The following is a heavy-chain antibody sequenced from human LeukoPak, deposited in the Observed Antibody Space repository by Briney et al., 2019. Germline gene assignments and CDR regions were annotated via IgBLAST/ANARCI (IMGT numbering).Heavy chain of an antibody. D-gene: IGHD4-23*01. J-gene: IGHJ4*02. CDR3: ARDKAVTTGVPFDY. CDR2: IWYDGSNK. Sequence: GGSLRLSCAASGLTFSSHWMHWVRQAPGKGLEWVAVIWYDGSNKYYADSVKGRFTISRDISKNTLFLQMNSLRAEDTAVYYCARDKAVTTGVPFDYWGQGTLVTVSS. CDR1: GLTFSSHW. V-gene: IGHV3-33*08.